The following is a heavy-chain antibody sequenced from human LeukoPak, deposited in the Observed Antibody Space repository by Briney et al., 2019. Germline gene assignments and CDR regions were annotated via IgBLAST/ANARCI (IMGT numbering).Heavy chain of an antibody. CDR3: ANKERYCSGGSCYTTFDY. CDR1: GFTFSSYE. V-gene: IGHV3-48*03. Sequence: GGSLRLSCAASGFTFSSYEMNWVRQAPGEGLVGVSYISSSGSTIYYADSVKGRFTISRDNAKNSLYLQMNSLRAEDTAVYYCANKERYCSGGSCYTTFDYWGQGTLVTVSS. J-gene: IGHJ4*02. D-gene: IGHD2-15*01. CDR2: ISSSGSTI.